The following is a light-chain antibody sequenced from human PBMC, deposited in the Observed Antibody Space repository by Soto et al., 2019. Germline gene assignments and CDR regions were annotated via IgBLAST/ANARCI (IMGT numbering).Light chain of an antibody. CDR3: QQYNNWPYT. CDR2: GAS. J-gene: IGKJ2*01. Sequence: EIVMTQSPATLSVSPGERATLSCRASQSVSTNLARYQQKPGQAPRLLISGASTRATGIPARFSGSGSGTEFTLTISSLQSEDFAVYYCQQYNNWPYTFGQGTKLEIK. CDR1: QSVSTN. V-gene: IGKV3-15*01.